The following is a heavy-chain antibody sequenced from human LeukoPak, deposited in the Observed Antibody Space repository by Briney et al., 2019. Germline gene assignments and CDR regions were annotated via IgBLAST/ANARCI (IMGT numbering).Heavy chain of an antibody. CDR1: GFSFDDYS. V-gene: IGHV3-43*01. CDR2: ISWDGGST. CDR3: AKDSKTYNWNDGGLDY. Sequence: AESLTLSCAASGFSFDDYSMQWVSQAPGEGLEWVSLISWDGGSTYYADSVKGRFTISRDNSKNSLYLQMNSLRTEDTALYYCAKDSKTYNWNDGGLDYWGQGTLVTVSS. D-gene: IGHD1-1*01. J-gene: IGHJ4*02.